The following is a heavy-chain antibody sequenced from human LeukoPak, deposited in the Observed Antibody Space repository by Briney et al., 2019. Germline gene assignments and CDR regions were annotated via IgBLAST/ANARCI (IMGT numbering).Heavy chain of an antibody. V-gene: IGHV3-23*01. D-gene: IGHD6-19*01. J-gene: IGHJ4*02. CDR3: VRRGDASSGWGDHDF. CDR2: IGGSGDKT. CDR1: GFTFNRNA. Sequence: GGSLRLSCAASGFTFNRNAISWVRQAPGKGLERVSTIGGSGDKTFYADSVKGRFTISRDNSKNMVHLQMNSLTGEDTALYYCVRRGDASSGWGDHDFWGQGALVTVFS.